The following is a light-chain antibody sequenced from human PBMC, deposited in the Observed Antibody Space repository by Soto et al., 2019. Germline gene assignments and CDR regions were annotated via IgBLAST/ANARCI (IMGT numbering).Light chain of an antibody. Sequence: DTLTTQSPSFVSASIGDRVILTCRASRDVSTWLAWYQQKPGQAPKLLISKASNLQSGVPSRFSGSGSGREFTLTISALQPDDYATYFCHQANSFPRTFGQGTKVDIK. V-gene: IGKV1-12*01. CDR2: KAS. J-gene: IGKJ1*01. CDR1: RDVSTW. CDR3: HQANSFPRT.